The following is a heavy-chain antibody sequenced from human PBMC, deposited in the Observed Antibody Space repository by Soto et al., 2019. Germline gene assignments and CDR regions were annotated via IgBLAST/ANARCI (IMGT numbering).Heavy chain of an antibody. V-gene: IGHV5-51*01. J-gene: IGHJ6*02. D-gene: IGHD3-22*01. CDR2: IYPGDSDT. Sequence: PGESLKISCKGSGYSFTSYCIGWVRQMPGKGLEWMGIIYPGDSDTRYSPSFQGQVTISADKSISTAYLQWSSLKASDTAMYYCARQNYYDSSGYQPLRSGYCYRMDVWGQGTSVTVSS. CDR1: GYSFTSYC. CDR3: ARQNYYDSSGYQPLRSGYCYRMDV.